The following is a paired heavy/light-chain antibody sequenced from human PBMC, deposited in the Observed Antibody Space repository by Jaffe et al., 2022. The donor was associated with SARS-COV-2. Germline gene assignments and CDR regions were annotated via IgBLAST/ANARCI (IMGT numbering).Heavy chain of an antibody. Sequence: QVQLVQSGAEVKKPGASVKVSCKVSGYTLTELSMHWVRQAPGKGLEWMGGFDPEDGETIYAQKFQGRVTMTEDTSTDTAYMELSSLRSEDTAVYYCATTPNSYDFWSGLSMDVWGQGTTVTVSS. J-gene: IGHJ6*02. D-gene: IGHD3-3*01. CDR1: GYTLTELS. CDR3: ATTPNSYDFWSGLSMDV. CDR2: FDPEDGET. V-gene: IGHV1-24*01.
Light chain of an antibody. CDR2: AAS. V-gene: IGKV1-9*01. J-gene: IGKJ4*01. Sequence: DIQLTQSPSFLSASVGDRVTITCRASQGISSYLAWYQQKPGKAPKLLIYAASTLQSGVPSRFSGSGSGTEFTLTISSLQPEDFATYYCQQLNSYFFGGGTKVEIK. CDR3: QQLNSYF. CDR1: QGISSY.